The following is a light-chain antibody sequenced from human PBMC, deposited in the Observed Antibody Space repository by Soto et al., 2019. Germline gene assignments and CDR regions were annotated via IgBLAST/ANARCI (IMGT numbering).Light chain of an antibody. V-gene: IGLV2-14*01. J-gene: IGLJ2*01. CDR3: SSYINSITFVV. CDR1: SSDVGANNY. CDR2: EVS. Sequence: QSALTQPASVSGSPGQPITISCTGTSSDVGANNYVSWYQHHPGKAPKLLIYEVSNRPSGVSSRFPGSKSGNTASLTISGLQAEDEADYYCSSYINSITFVVFGGGTQLTVL.